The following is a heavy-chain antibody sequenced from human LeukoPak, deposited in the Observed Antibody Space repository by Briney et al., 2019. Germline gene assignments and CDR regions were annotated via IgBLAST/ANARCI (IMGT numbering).Heavy chain of an antibody. CDR3: ARDGYYGDYQLFDY. D-gene: IGHD4-17*01. V-gene: IGHV3-74*01. J-gene: IGHJ4*02. CDR1: GFTFSSYW. Sequence: GGSLRLSCAASGFTFSSYWMHWVRQAPGKGLVWVSRINSDGSSTNYADSVKGRFTISRDNAKNTLYLQMNSLRAEDTAVYYCARDGYYGDYQLFDYWGQGTLVTVSS. CDR2: INSDGSST.